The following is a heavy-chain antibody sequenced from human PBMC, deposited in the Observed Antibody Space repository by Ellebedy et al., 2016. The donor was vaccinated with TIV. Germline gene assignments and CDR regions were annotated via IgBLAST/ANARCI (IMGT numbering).Heavy chain of an antibody. CDR1: GFSFSTYA. CDR2: ITGRGDST. Sequence: GESLKISCAASGFSFSTYAMSWVRQAPGKGLEWVSAITGRGDSTYYADSVKGRFTISRDNSRSTLYLQMNSLRAEDSAVYYCAKDMVFGDGKWEIDVWGQGTTVTVSS. CDR3: AKDMVFGDGKWEIDV. V-gene: IGHV3-23*01. J-gene: IGHJ6*02. D-gene: IGHD1-26*01.